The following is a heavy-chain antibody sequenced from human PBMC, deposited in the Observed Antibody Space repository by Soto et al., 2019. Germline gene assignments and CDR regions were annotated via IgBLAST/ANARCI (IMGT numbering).Heavy chain of an antibody. CDR2: IKSKTDGGTT. CDR1: GFTFSNAW. D-gene: IGHD3-22*01. V-gene: IGHV3-15*07. Sequence: PGGSLKISCAASGFTFSNAWINWVRQAPGKGLEWVGRIKSKTDGGTTDYAEPVKGRFAISRDDSNNMVYLQMNSLKIEDTAVYYCTTDSYSTIIIVRFDYRGHGTLVTVSS. CDR3: TTDSYSTIIIVRFDY. J-gene: IGHJ4*01.